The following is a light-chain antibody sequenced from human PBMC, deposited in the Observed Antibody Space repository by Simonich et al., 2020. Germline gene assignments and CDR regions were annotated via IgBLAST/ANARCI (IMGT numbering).Light chain of an antibody. CDR1: QSFSSY. CDR3: QQLNSYPF. CDR2: AAS. J-gene: IGKJ3*01. Sequence: DIQMTQSPSSLSASVGDRVTITCRASQSFSSYLNWYQQKQGKAPKLLIYAASSLQSGVPSRFSGSGSGTEFTLTNSSLQPEDFATYYCQQLNSYPFFGPGTKVDIK. V-gene: IGKV1-9*01.